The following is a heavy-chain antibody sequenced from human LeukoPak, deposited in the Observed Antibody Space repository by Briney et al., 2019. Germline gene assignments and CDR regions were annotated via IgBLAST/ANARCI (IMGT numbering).Heavy chain of an antibody. Sequence: SETLSLTCTVSGYSISSGYYWAWIRQPPGKGLEWIGNGYHSGSTYYNPSLKSRVTISVDTSKNQFSLKLSSVTAADTAVYYCAHIGYWGQGTLVTVSS. CDR1: GYSISSGYY. J-gene: IGHJ4*02. CDR3: AHIGY. V-gene: IGHV4-38-2*02. CDR2: GYHSGST.